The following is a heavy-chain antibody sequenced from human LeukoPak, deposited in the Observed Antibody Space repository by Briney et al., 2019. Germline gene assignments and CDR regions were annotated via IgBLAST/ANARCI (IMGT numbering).Heavy chain of an antibody. CDR1: GYTFTGYY. CDR2: INPNSGGT. D-gene: IGHD1-26*01. CDR3: ARDPGHSGSPSDY. V-gene: IGHV1-2*02. J-gene: IGHJ4*02. Sequence: ASVKVSCKASGYTFTGYYMHWVRQAPGQGLEWMGWINPNSGGTNYAQKFQGRVTMTRDTPISTAYMELRRLRSDDTAVYYCARDPGHSGSPSDYWGQGTLVTVSS.